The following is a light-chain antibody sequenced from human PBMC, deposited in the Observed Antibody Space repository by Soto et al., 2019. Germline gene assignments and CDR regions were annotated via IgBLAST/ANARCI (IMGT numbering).Light chain of an antibody. CDR2: DVS. CDR1: SSDVGAFNY. Sequence: QSVLTQPASVSGSPGQSIAISCTGTSSDVGAFNYVSWYQQHPGKAPKFMIFDVSSRPSGVSDRFSGSKSGNTASLTISGLQTEVEADYYCASYTTSSTYAFGTGTKVTVL. V-gene: IGLV2-14*03. J-gene: IGLJ1*01. CDR3: ASYTTSSTYA.